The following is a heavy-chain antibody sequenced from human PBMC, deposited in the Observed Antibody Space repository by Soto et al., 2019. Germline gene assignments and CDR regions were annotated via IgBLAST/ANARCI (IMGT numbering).Heavy chain of an antibody. D-gene: IGHD5-12*01. Sequence: ESGGGLVQPGGSLRLSCAASGFTFSSYEMNWVRQAPGKGLEWVSYISSSGSTIYYADSVKGRFTISRDNAKNSLYLQMNSLRAEDTAVYYCARQVRMATITRYFDYWGQGTLVTVSS. CDR1: GFTFSSYE. CDR2: ISSSGSTI. V-gene: IGHV3-48*03. J-gene: IGHJ4*02. CDR3: ARQVRMATITRYFDY.